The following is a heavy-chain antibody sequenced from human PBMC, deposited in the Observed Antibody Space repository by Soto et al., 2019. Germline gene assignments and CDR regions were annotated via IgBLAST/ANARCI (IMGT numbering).Heavy chain of an antibody. CDR1: GFTFDDYA. J-gene: IGHJ4*02. D-gene: IGHD6-19*01. Sequence: DVQLVESGGGLVQPGRSLRLSCAASGFTFDDYAMHWVRQAPGKGLEWVSGISWNSGSIGYADSVKGRFTISRDNAKNSLYLQMNSLRAEDTALYYCAKDPAAVALYYFDYWGQGTLVTVSS. CDR2: ISWNSGSI. CDR3: AKDPAAVALYYFDY. V-gene: IGHV3-9*01.